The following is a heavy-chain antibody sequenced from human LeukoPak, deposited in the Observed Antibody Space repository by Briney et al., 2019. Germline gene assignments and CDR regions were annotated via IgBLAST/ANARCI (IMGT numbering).Heavy chain of an antibody. D-gene: IGHD3-22*01. Sequence: ASVRVSCKASGYTFTGHYMHWVRQAPGQGLEWMGWINPNSGGTNYAQKFQGRVTMTRDTSISTAYMELSRLRSDDTAVYYCAGGTSITMIVVALDYWGQGTLVTVSS. J-gene: IGHJ4*02. V-gene: IGHV1-2*02. CDR2: INPNSGGT. CDR1: GYTFTGHY. CDR3: AGGTSITMIVVALDY.